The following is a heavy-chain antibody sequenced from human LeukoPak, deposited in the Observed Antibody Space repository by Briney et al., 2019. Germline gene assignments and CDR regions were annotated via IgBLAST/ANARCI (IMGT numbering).Heavy chain of an antibody. CDR2: ISHSGTT. J-gene: IGHJ4*02. V-gene: IGHV4-4*02. D-gene: IGHD3/OR15-3a*01. CDR1: GASISGTNW. Sequence: SGTLSLTCAVSGASISGTNWWGWVRQPPGQGLEWIGEISHSGTTNYNPSLKSRVTISVDKSKNQFSLKLSSVTAADTAVYYCARETGWTSRSYYFDNWGQGTLVTVSS. CDR3: ARETGWTSRSYYFDN.